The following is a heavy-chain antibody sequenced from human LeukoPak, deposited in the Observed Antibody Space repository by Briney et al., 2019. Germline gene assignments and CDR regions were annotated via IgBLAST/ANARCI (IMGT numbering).Heavy chain of an antibody. D-gene: IGHD2-21*01. CDR2: ISGSGGST. CDR1: GFTFSSYA. Sequence: PGGSLRLSWAASGFTFSSYAMSWVRQAPGKGLEWVSAISGSGGSTYYADSVKGRFTISRDNSKNTLYLQMNSLRAEDTAVYYCAKCEIPRLLKPYASFDYWGQGTLVTVSS. CDR3: AKCEIPRLLKPYASFDY. J-gene: IGHJ4*02. V-gene: IGHV3-23*01.